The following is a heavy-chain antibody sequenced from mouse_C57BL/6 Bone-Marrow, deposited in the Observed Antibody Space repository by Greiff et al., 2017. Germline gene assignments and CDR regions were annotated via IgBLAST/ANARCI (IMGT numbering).Heavy chain of an antibody. CDR3: ARGLPSYFDY. V-gene: IGHV1-81*01. CDR2: IYPRSGNT. J-gene: IGHJ2*01. CDR1: GYTFTSYG. D-gene: IGHD6-1*01. Sequence: VQLMESGAELARPGASVKLSCKASGYTFTSYGISWVKQRTGQGLEWIGEIYPRSGNTYYNEKFKGKATLTADKSSSTAYMELRSLTSEDSAVYFCARGLPSYFDYWGQGTTLTVSS.